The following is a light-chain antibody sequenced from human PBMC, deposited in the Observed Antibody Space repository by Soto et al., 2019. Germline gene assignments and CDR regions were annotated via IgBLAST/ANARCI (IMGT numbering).Light chain of an antibody. Sequence: EIAMTQSPATLSVSPGERATLSCRAGQGVTTNFAWYQQKSGQSPRLLIYDVSIRATGVPARFSGTGSETDFTLTISGLQSEDSAVYFCQQYNNWPFSFGQGTRLEIK. CDR2: DVS. V-gene: IGKV3-15*01. J-gene: IGKJ5*01. CDR1: QGVTTN. CDR3: QQYNNWPFS.